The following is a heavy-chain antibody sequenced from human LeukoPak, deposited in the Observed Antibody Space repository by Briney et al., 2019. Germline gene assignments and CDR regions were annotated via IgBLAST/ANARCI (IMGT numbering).Heavy chain of an antibody. V-gene: IGHV3-30*02. J-gene: IGHJ4*02. CDR1: GFTFSSYG. CDR3: AKDGKNYFDY. D-gene: IGHD1-26*01. CDR2: IRYDGSNK. Sequence: PGGSLRLSCAASGFTFSSYGMHWVRQAPGKGLEWVAFIRYDGSNKYYADSVKGRFTISRDNSKNSLYLQMNSLRAEDTALYYCAKDGKNYFDYWGQGTLVTVSS.